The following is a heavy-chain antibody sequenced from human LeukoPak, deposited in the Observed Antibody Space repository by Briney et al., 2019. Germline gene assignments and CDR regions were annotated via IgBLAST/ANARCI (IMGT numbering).Heavy chain of an antibody. CDR3: ARGRGPYYYYYGMDV. CDR1: GGTFSSYA. Sequence: ASVKVSCKASGGTFSSYAISWVRQAPGQGLEWMGGIIPIFGTANYAQKFQGRVTITADESTSTAYMELSSLRSEDTAVYCRARGRGPYYYYYGMDVWGQGTTVTVSS. D-gene: IGHD6-25*01. V-gene: IGHV1-69*13. CDR2: IIPIFGTA. J-gene: IGHJ6*02.